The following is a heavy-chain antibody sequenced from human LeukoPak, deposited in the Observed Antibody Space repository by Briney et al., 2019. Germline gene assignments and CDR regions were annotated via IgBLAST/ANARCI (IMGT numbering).Heavy chain of an antibody. CDR1: GFTFSSYP. D-gene: IGHD5-24*01. CDR2: ISYDGSNK. CDR3: ARLRDGYKARGMDV. Sequence: PGRSLRLSCAASGFTFSSYPLHWVRQAPGKGLEWVAVISYDGSNKYYADSVKGRFTISRDNSKNTLYLQMNSLRAEDTAVYYCARLRDGYKARGMDVWGQGTTVTVSS. J-gene: IGHJ6*02. V-gene: IGHV3-30*04.